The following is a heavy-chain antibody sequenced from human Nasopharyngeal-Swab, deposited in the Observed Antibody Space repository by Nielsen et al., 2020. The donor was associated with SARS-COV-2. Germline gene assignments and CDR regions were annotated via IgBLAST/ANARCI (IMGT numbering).Heavy chain of an antibody. CDR1: GYTFTSYY. Sequence: ASVKVSCKASGYTFTSYYMHWVRQAPGQGLEWMGIINPSGGSTSYAQKFQGRVTMTRDTSTSTAYMELSSLRSEDTAVYYCATAPAVVVVAATRDYYYGMDVWGQGTTVTVSS. CDR2: INPSGGST. V-gene: IGHV1-46*01. D-gene: IGHD2-15*01. J-gene: IGHJ6*02. CDR3: ATAPAVVVVAATRDYYYGMDV.